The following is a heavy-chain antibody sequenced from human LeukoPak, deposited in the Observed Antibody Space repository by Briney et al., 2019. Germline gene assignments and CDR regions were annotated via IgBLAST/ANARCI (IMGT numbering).Heavy chain of an antibody. CDR3: AREHDYSNHFDY. Sequence: PGGSLRLSCAATGFTFSSYWMHWVRQAPGKGLVWVSRINSDGSSTSYADSVKGRFTISRDNAKNTLYLQMNSLRAEDTAVYYCAREHDYSNHFDYWGQGTLVTVSS. CDR2: INSDGSST. V-gene: IGHV3-74*01. CDR1: GFTFSSYW. D-gene: IGHD4-11*01. J-gene: IGHJ4*02.